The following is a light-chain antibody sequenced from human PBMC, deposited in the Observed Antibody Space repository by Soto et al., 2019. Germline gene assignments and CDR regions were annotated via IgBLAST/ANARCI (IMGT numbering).Light chain of an antibody. V-gene: IGLV2-11*01. Sequence: QSVLTQPRSVSGSPGQSVTISCTGTSSDVGGYNYVSWYQEHPGRAPKLMIYDVSIRPSGVPDRFSGSKSGNTASLTISGLLAEDEADYYCCSYAGTYNSFGFGRGTKVTV. CDR3: CSYAGTYNSFG. J-gene: IGLJ1*01. CDR1: SSDVGGYNY. CDR2: DVS.